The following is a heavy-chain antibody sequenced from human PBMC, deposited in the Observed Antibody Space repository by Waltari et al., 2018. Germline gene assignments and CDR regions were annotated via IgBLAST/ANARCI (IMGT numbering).Heavy chain of an antibody. CDR2: IYTSGST. Sequence: QVQLQESGPGLVKPSETLSLTCTVSGGSISSYYWSWIRQPAGKGLEWIGRIYTSGSTNYNPSLKSRVTMSVDTSKNQFSLKLSSVTAADTAVYYCARGLVVVVPAAMSDAFDIWGQGTMVTVSS. D-gene: IGHD2-2*01. V-gene: IGHV4-4*07. CDR1: GGSISSYY. J-gene: IGHJ3*02. CDR3: ARGLVVVVPAAMSDAFDI.